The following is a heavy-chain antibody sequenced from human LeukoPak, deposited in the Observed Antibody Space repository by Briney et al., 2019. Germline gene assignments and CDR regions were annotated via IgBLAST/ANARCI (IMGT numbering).Heavy chain of an antibody. Sequence: GGSLRLSCAASGFTFSSSWMSWVRQAPGKGLEWVANIKQDGSETNCVDSVKGRFTISRDNAKNSLYLQMNSLRAEDTAVYYCARPRVPDSWGQGTLVTVSS. J-gene: IGHJ4*02. CDR1: GFTFSSSW. CDR3: ARPRVPDS. V-gene: IGHV3-7*01. CDR2: IKQDGSET.